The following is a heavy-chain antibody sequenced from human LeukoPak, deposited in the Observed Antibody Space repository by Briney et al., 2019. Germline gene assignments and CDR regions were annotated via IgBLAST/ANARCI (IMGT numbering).Heavy chain of an antibody. V-gene: IGHV4-59*01. CDR3: ARVPYSGYDWSFYFDY. J-gene: IGHJ4*02. CDR2: IYYSGST. CDR1: GGSISSYY. Sequence: SETLSLTCTVSGGSISSYYWSWIRQPPGKGLEWMGYIYYSGSTNYNPSLKSRVTISVDTSKNHISLKLSSVTAADTAVYYCARVPYSGYDWSFYFDYWGQGTLVTVSS. D-gene: IGHD5-12*01.